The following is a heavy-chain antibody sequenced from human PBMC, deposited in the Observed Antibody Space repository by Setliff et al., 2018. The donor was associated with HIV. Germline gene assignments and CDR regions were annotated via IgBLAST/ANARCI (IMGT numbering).Heavy chain of an antibody. V-gene: IGHV1-69*10. CDR3: ARDLFTSGYSSAAY. J-gene: IGHJ1*01. CDR1: GGAFTAYT. Sequence: SVKVSCKASGGAFTAYTINWVRLAPGHGLEWVEGILPVLGVAEFAQKFRGRVTITADKSTRTVYMELSSLRSEDTAIYYCARDLFTSGYSSAAYWGQGSLVTVSS. D-gene: IGHD3-22*01. CDR2: ILPVLGVA.